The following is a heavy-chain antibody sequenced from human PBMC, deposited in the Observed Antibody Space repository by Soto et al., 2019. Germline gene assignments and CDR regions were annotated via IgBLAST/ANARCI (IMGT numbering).Heavy chain of an antibody. J-gene: IGHJ1*01. CDR3: AIDIVTEVVVAH. D-gene: IGHD2-15*01. CDR2: ISGSGGST. V-gene: IGHV3-23*01. Sequence: GGSLRLSCAASGFTFSSYAMSWVRQAPGKGLEWVSAISGSGGSTYYADSVKGRFTISRDNAKNSLYLQMNSLRAEDTAVYYCAIDIVTEVVVAHWGQRTLVTVSS. CDR1: GFTFSSYA.